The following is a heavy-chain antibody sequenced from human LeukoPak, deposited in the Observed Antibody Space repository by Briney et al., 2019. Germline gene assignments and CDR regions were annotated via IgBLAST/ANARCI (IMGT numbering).Heavy chain of an antibody. V-gene: IGHV3-30*02. D-gene: IGHD7-27*01. CDR3: ARKSRLGYYFDY. J-gene: IGHJ4*02. Sequence: PGGTLSLSCAAYGFTFSTSSMHWVRQAPGQGLEGVAFIRFDRINTNYADSVKGRFTISRHNSKNTLYVQMNSLRVEDTAVYYCARKSRLGYYFDYWGQGTLVTVSS. CDR1: GFTFSTSS. CDR2: IRFDRINT.